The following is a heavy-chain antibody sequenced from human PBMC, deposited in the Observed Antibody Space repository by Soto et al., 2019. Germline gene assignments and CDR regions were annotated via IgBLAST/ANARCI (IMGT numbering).Heavy chain of an antibody. CDR1: GYTFTSYG. CDR2: ISAYNGNR. J-gene: IGHJ6*02. D-gene: IGHD4-17*01. CDR3: ARDPPTVVTPLQYYYYGMDV. V-gene: IGHV1-18*01. Sequence: ASVKVSCKASGYTFTSYGISWVRQAPGQGLEWMGWISAYNGNRNYAQKLQGRVTMTTDTSTSTAYMELRSLRSDDTAVYYCARDPPTVVTPLQYYYYGMDVWGQGTTVTVSS.